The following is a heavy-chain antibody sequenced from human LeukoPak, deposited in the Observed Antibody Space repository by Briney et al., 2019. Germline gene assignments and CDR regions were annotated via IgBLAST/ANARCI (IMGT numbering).Heavy chain of an antibody. V-gene: IGHV4-59*01. Sequence: PSETLSLTRTVSGGSISSYYWSWLRQPPGKGLEWIGYIYYSGSTNYNPSLKSRVTISVDTSKNQFSLKLSSVTAADTAVYYCAGAQDTFGGVIALDYWGQGTLVTVSS. J-gene: IGHJ4*02. CDR1: GGSISSYY. CDR2: IYYSGST. D-gene: IGHD3-16*02. CDR3: AGAQDTFGGVIALDY.